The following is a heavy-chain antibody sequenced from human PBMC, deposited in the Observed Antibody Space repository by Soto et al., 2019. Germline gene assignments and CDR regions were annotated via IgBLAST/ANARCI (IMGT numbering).Heavy chain of an antibody. D-gene: IGHD2-2*01. V-gene: IGHV1-18*01. CDR1: GYSFTSYG. Sequence: GASVKVSCKASGYSFTSYGVSWVRQAPGQGLEWMGWISAYNGNTNYAQKFLGRVTMTTDTSTTTAYMEVRSLGSDDTAMYYCARTSRSTSSYYIYWGQGTLVTVSS. J-gene: IGHJ4*02. CDR3: ARTSRSTSSYYIY. CDR2: ISAYNGNT.